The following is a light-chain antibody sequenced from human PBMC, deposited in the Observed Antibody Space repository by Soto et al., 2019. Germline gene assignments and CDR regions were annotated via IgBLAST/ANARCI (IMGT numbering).Light chain of an antibody. CDR1: QGIGGW. CDR3: QQYNSYWT. Sequence: IGMTQSPSTLSASVGDGVTIACRASQGIGGWLAWYQQPPGKAPQLLIYDASSLESGVPSRSSGSGSGTEFTLTISSLWPDDFATYYCQQYNSYWTFGQGTKVDIK. CDR2: DAS. V-gene: IGKV1-5*01. J-gene: IGKJ1*01.